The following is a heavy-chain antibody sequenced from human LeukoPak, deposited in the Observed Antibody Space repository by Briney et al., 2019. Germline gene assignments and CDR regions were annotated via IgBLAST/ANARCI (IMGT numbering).Heavy chain of an antibody. CDR1: GDSVSSNSAA. D-gene: IGHD3-22*01. V-gene: IGHV6-1*01. CDR2: TYYRSKWYN. Sequence: SQTLSLTCAISGDSVSSNSAAWNWIRQSPSRGLEWLGRTYYRSKWYNDYAVSVKSRITINPDTSKNQFSLQLNSVTSEDTAVYYCARAPETYYYDSSGYFGDAFDIWGQGTMVTVSS. J-gene: IGHJ3*02. CDR3: ARAPETYYYDSSGYFGDAFDI.